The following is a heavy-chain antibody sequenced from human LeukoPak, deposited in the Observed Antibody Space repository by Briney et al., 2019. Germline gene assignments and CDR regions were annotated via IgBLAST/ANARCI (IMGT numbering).Heavy chain of an antibody. Sequence: QAGGSLRLSCAASGFTFDDYTMHWVRQAPGKGLEWVSLISWDGGSTYYADSVKGRFTISRDNSKNSLYLQMNSLRTEDTALYYCAKAQKNYYDSSGYDYWGQGTLVTVSS. CDR3: AKAQKNYYDSSGYDY. CDR2: ISWDGGST. CDR1: GFTFDDYT. J-gene: IGHJ4*02. D-gene: IGHD3-22*01. V-gene: IGHV3-43*01.